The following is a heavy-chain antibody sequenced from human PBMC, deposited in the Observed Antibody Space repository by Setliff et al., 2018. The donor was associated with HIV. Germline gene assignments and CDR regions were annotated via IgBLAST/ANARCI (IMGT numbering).Heavy chain of an antibody. CDR2: INTSNGNT. J-gene: IGHJ5*01. V-gene: IGHV1-3*04. CDR3: ARDRVPKRGYTYREPDFDS. D-gene: IGHD5-12*01. CDR1: GYSFASHS. Sequence: ASVKVSCKASGYSFASHSLHWVRQAPGQGLEWMGWINTSNGNTKYSQKFQDRVTITRDTSANTGYMELSGLRSEDTAVYYCARDRVPKRGYTYREPDFDSWGQGTLVTVSS.